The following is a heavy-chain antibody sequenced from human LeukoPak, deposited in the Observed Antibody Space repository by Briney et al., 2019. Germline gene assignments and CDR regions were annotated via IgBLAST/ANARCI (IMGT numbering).Heavy chain of an antibody. Sequence: SSETLSLTCAVHGESFSAYFWSWIRQVPGKGLEWIGETDHRGSSNYNPPLKSRATISVDTSKNHFSLSLTSVTPADTAVYYCATRSSTLAAARCFDDWGQGTVVTVSS. CDR2: TDHRGSS. CDR3: ATRSSTLAAARCFDD. V-gene: IGHV4-34*01. D-gene: IGHD6-6*01. J-gene: IGHJ4*03. CDR1: GESFSAYF.